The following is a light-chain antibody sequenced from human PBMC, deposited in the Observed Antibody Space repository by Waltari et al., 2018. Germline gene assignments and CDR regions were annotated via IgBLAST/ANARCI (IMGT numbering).Light chain of an antibody. CDR1: PGPLPSTSY. CDR2: KAN. Sequence: QRVVPQEPSLSVSPGWTVTPTCPLSPGPLPSTSYASWYQQSPGQPPRTVVVKANMRCSGVPDRFSGSVLGNKAVLIIAGAQAEDESTYYCLLYMGSGIWVFGGGTKLTVL. J-gene: IGLJ3*02. CDR3: LLYMGSGIWV. V-gene: IGLV8-61*01.